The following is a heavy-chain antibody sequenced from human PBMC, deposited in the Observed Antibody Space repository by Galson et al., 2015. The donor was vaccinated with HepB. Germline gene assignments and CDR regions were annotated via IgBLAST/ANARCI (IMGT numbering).Heavy chain of an antibody. D-gene: IGHD2-15*01. CDR3: ARLPPPADYYDYGMDV. V-gene: IGHV4-4*02. Sequence: SETLSLTCAVSGGSISSNSNWWTWVRQPPGKGLEWIGEIHQSGATMYNPSLKSRVTISVDKSKNQFSLTLRSVTAADTAIYYCARLPPPADYYDYGMDVWGQGTTVTVSS. J-gene: IGHJ6*02. CDR1: GGSISSNSNW. CDR2: IHQSGAT.